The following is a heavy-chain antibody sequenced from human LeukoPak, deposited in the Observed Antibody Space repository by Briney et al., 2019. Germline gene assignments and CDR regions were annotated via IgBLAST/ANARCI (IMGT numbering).Heavy chain of an antibody. CDR3: AKPISGGLAVTADWFHP. CDR1: GFAFSVYA. Sequence: GVSLRLSCAASGFAFSVYAMSWLRQPPGKALEWVSTINANGGTTSYAASVRGRFTISRDNSKNALYLQLNTLRADDTATYYWAKPISGGLAVTADWFHPWGQGTLVVVSS. V-gene: IGHV3-23*01. D-gene: IGHD2-21*02. J-gene: IGHJ5*01. CDR2: INANGGTT.